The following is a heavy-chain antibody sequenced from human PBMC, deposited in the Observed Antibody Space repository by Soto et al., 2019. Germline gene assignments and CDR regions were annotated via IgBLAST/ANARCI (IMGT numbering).Heavy chain of an antibody. J-gene: IGHJ6*02. CDR1: GGSISTYY. CDR3: ARARITMVREVIKYNMDV. Sequence: SETLSLTCTVSGGSISTYYWSWIRRPPGKGLEWIGYIYNSGSTHSNPSLQGRVTISVDTSKNQFSLKLSSVTAADTAIYYCARARITMVREVIKYNMDVWGQGTTVTAP. CDR2: IYNSGST. D-gene: IGHD3-10*01. V-gene: IGHV4-59*01.